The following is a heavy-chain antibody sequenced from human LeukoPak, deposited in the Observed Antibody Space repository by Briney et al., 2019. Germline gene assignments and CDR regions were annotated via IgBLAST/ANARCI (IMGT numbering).Heavy chain of an antibody. V-gene: IGHV3-48*01. CDR3: TTAKFDN. CDR2: INIDSITV. Sequence: GGSLRLSCAASGFPLSSYSINWVSQAPGKGLEWVSYINIDSITVNYADSVKGRFTISRDNAKKSLSLQTNSLRAEDTAVYYCTTAKFDNWGQGTLVTVSS. J-gene: IGHJ4*02. CDR1: GFPLSSYS.